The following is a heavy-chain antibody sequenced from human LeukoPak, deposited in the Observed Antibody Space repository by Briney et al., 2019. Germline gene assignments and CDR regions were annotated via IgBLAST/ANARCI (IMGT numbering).Heavy chain of an antibody. CDR1: GGSLSSSN. CDR3: AKSVAIYFYYGLDV. J-gene: IGHJ6*02. Sequence: PSETLSLTCTVSGGSLSSSNNYWGWTRQPPGKGLEWVSAISGSGGSTYYADSVKGRFTISRDNSKNTLFLQMNSLRVEDTAPYYCAKSVAIYFYYGLDVWGQGTTVTVSS. CDR2: ISGSGGST. V-gene: IGHV3-23*01. D-gene: IGHD3-3*01.